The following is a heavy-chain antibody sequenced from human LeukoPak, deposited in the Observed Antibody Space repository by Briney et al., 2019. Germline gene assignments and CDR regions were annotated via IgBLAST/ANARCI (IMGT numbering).Heavy chain of an antibody. D-gene: IGHD6-19*01. CDR2: ISGRGGST. J-gene: IGHJ4*02. V-gene: IGHV3-23*01. Sequence: GGSLRLSCAASGFTFGSYAMYGVRQARGKGLEWVSGISGRGGSTFYADSVKGRFTISRDNSENTVYLQMNSLRADDTAVYYCAKTTAGYSSGRYPGWPVDYWGQGTLVTVSS. CDR3: AKTTAGYSSGRYPGWPVDY. CDR1: GFTFGSYA.